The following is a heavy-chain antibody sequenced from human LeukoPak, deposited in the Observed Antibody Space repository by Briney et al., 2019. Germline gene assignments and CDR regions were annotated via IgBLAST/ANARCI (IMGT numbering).Heavy chain of an antibody. CDR1: GYAFIDYA. CDR2: INTNTGNP. V-gene: IGHV7-4-1*02. CDR3: ARASQPPDFWSGLYPG. J-gene: IGHJ4*02. D-gene: IGHD3-3*01. Sequence: ASVKVSCKASGYAFIDYAINWVRQAPGQGLEWMGWINTNTGNPTYAQGFTGRFVFSLDTSVSTTYLQISSLKAEDTAVYYCARASQPPDFWSGLYPGWGQGTLVTVPS.